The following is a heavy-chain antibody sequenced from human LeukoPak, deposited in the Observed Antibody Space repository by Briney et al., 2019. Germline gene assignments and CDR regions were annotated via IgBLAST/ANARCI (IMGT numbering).Heavy chain of an antibody. CDR1: GFTFNSYC. D-gene: IGHD2-15*01. J-gene: IGHJ4*02. CDR2: IKQDGSEM. V-gene: IGHV3-7*01. CDR3: AKDCEVAATSSHGGCFDY. Sequence: GGSLRPSCAASGFTFNSYCMSWVRQAPGKGLEWVANIKQDGSEMYYVDSVKGRFTISRDNAKNSLYLQMNSLRAEDTAVYYCAKDCEVAATSSHGGCFDYWGQGTLVTVSS.